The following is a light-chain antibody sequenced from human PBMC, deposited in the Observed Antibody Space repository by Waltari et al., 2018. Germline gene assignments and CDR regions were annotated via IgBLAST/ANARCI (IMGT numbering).Light chain of an antibody. Sequence: QSVLTQPPSVSGAPGQRVTISCTGSGSNIRAGYDVHWYQQLPRAAPKLLIYGITSRPLGVPDRFFGSTSGTSASLAITGLQAEDEADYYCQSYDTSLSVVFGGGTKLTVL. CDR2: GIT. V-gene: IGLV1-40*01. CDR1: GSNIRAGYD. CDR3: QSYDTSLSVV. J-gene: IGLJ3*02.